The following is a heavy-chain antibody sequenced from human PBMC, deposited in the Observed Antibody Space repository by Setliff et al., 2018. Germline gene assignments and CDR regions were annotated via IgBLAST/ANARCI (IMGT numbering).Heavy chain of an antibody. CDR1: GFTFSSYG. CDR3: AGAGGNSDYFDY. Sequence: GGSLRLSCAASGFTFSSYGMHWVRQASGKGLEWVGRIRSKTDTAAPVYAASVRGRFSISRDESKNTAYLQMNSLKIEDTAVYYCAGAGGNSDYFDYWGQGTLVTVSS. J-gene: IGHJ4*02. CDR2: IRSKTDTAAP. V-gene: IGHV3-73*01. D-gene: IGHD2-21*02.